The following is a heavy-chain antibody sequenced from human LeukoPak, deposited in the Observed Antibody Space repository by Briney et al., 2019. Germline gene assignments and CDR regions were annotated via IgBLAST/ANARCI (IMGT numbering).Heavy chain of an antibody. D-gene: IGHD2-8*01. V-gene: IGHV4-61*08. CDR2: IYYSGST. Sequence: SQTLSLTCTVSGGSISSGGYYWSWIRQHPGKGLEWIGYIYYSGSTNYNPSLKSRVTISVDTSKNQFSLKLSSVTAADTAVYYCARGVYNWFDPWGQGTLVTVSS. J-gene: IGHJ5*02. CDR3: ARGVYNWFDP. CDR1: GGSISSGGYY.